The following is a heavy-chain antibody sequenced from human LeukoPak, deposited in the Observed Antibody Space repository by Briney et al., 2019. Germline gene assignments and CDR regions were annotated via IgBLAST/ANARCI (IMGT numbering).Heavy chain of an antibody. CDR1: GFTFSTYW. CDR2: LNQDGSEK. CDR3: ARRRGDV. Sequence: GGSRRLSCAASGFTFSTYWMSWVRQAPGKGLEWVAILNQDGSEKYYVDSVKGRFTISRDNAENSLYLQMNSLRVEDTAIYYCARRRGDVWGQGTTVTVSS. V-gene: IGHV3-7*05. J-gene: IGHJ6*02.